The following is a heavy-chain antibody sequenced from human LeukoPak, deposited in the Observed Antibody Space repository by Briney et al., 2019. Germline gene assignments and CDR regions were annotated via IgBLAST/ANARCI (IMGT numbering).Heavy chain of an antibody. Sequence: GGSLRLSCAASGFTFSSYAMHWVRQAPGKGLEWVAVISYDGSNKYYADSVKGRFTISRDNSKNTLYLQMNSLRAEDTAVYYCAREGRAVAGYFYFDYWGQGTLVTVSS. CDR1: GFTFSSYA. CDR3: AREGRAVAGYFYFDY. D-gene: IGHD6-19*01. J-gene: IGHJ4*02. CDR2: ISYDGSNK. V-gene: IGHV3-30*04.